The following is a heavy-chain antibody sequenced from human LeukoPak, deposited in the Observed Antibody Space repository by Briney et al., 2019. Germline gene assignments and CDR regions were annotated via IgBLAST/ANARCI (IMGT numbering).Heavy chain of an antibody. CDR1: GFTFSTYG. CDR2: ISSSGSTI. Sequence: GGSLRLSCAASGFTFSTYGMNWVRQAPGKGLEWVSYISSSGSTIYYADSVKGRFTISRDNAKNSLYLQMNSLRAEDTAVYYCARDRSYDSSGYVDYWGQGTLVTVSS. CDR3: ARDRSYDSSGYVDY. J-gene: IGHJ4*02. V-gene: IGHV3-48*04. D-gene: IGHD3-22*01.